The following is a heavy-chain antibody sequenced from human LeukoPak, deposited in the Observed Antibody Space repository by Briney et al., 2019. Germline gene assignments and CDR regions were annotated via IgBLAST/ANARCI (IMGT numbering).Heavy chain of an antibody. CDR2: MNPDGSEK. V-gene: IGHV3-7*04. CDR3: ARARRATSSWLY. Sequence: GGSLRLSCAASGFSFSSYWMSWVRQAPGKGLEWVADMNPDGSEKYYVDSVEGRFTISRDNAKNSLYLQMNSLRGEDTAVYYCARARRATSSWLYWGQGTLVTVSS. J-gene: IGHJ4*02. D-gene: IGHD6-13*01. CDR1: GFSFSSYW.